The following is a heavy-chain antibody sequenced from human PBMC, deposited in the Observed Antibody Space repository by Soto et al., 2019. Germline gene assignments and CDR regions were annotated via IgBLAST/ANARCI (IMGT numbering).Heavy chain of an antibody. CDR1: GFTFSSFA. D-gene: IGHD3-3*01. CDR2: ISGSGDGT. Sequence: GGSLRLSCAASGFTFSSFALSWVRQAPGKGLEWVSAISGSGDGTDYADSVKGRFTISRDNSKNTVDLQMNSLRNEETAVYYCARDIWSGGYEWFDSWGPGTLVTVSS. CDR3: ARDIWSGGYEWFDS. V-gene: IGHV3-23*01. J-gene: IGHJ5*01.